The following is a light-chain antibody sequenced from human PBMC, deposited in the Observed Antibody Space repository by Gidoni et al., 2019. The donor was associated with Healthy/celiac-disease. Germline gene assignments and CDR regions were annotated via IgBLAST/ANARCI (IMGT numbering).Light chain of an antibody. CDR1: QSISSW. Sequence: DIRMTQSPSPLSASVGDRVTITCRASQSISSWLAWYQQKPGKAPKLLIYKASSLESGVPSRFSGSGSGTEFTLTISSLQPDDFATYYCQQRWTFGQGTKVEIK. CDR2: KAS. V-gene: IGKV1-5*03. CDR3: QQRWT. J-gene: IGKJ1*01.